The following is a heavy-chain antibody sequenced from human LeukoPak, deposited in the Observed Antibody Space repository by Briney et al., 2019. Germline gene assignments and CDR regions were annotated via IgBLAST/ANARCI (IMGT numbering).Heavy chain of an antibody. CDR3: ARWNAVTTSIDH. Sequence: PSETLSLTCTVSGASVSSFYWNWIRQPPGKGLEWIGSMYYSGTTNYDPSFKSRVTISLDTSKNQFSLNLGSVTAADTAVYYCARWNAVTTSIDHWGQGILVAVSS. D-gene: IGHD4-17*01. J-gene: IGHJ4*02. CDR2: MYYSGTT. V-gene: IGHV4-59*08. CDR1: GASVSSFY.